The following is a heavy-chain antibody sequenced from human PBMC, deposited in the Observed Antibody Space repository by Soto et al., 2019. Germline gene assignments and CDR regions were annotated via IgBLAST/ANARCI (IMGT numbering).Heavy chain of an antibody. V-gene: IGHV3-23*01. CDR2: ISGSGVST. CDR1: GFTFSSYA. D-gene: IGHD3-22*01. Sequence: GGSLRLSCAASGFTFSSYAMSWVRQAPGKGLEWVSAISGSGVSTYYADSVKGRFTISRDNSKNTLYPQMNSLRAEDTAVYYCAKSPGMYYYDSSGYYHYDYWGQGTLVTVSS. J-gene: IGHJ4*02. CDR3: AKSPGMYYYDSSGYYHYDY.